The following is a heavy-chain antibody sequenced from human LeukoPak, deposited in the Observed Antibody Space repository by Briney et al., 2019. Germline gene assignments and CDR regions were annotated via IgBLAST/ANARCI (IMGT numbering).Heavy chain of an antibody. CDR1: GGSIGSSSQY. Sequence: PSETLSLTCTVSGGSIGSSSQYWGWIRQTPGKGLEWIGSVYFSGSTYYNPSLKSRVTISLDTSKNQFSLNLGSVTAADTAVYYCARGDYSDSTGYFAYWDQGTLVTVSS. J-gene: IGHJ4*02. CDR2: VYFSGST. V-gene: IGHV4-39*01. CDR3: ARGDYSDSTGYFAY. D-gene: IGHD3-22*01.